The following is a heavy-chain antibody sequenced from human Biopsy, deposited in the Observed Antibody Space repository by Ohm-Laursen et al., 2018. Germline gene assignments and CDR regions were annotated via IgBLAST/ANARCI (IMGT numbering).Heavy chain of an antibody. J-gene: IGHJ4*02. D-gene: IGHD1-1*01. CDR3: AADINVWNVNY. CDR1: GYTLTELS. CDR2: FAPENGKT. V-gene: IGHV1-24*01. Sequence: GSSVKVSCKVSGYTLTELSMHWVRQAPGKGLWWMGGFAPENGKTVYAQNFQARVSMTEDTSTDTAYMELRSLRSEDTAVYYCAADINVWNVNYWGQGTQVTVSS.